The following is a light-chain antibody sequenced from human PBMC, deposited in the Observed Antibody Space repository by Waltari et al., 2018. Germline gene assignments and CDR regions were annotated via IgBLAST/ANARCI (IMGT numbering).Light chain of an antibody. J-gene: IGLJ2*01. CDR2: EVS. Sequence: QSALTQPASVSGSPGQSITISCTGTSSDVGAYNYVSWYQQHPGKAPKLMIYEVSNRPSGVSNRVSCSKSGNTASLTISGLQAEDEADYYCSSYTSSSTLVFGGGTKLTVL. CDR3: SSYTSSSTLV. CDR1: SSDVGAYNY. V-gene: IGLV2-14*01.